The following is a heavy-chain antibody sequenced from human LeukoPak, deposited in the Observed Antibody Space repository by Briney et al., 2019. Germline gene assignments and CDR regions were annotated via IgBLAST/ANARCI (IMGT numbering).Heavy chain of an antibody. CDR1: GFTFSTYG. V-gene: IGHV3-30*18. CDR3: AKSSRGWFGATDYGLDV. J-gene: IGHJ6*02. Sequence: PGRSLRLSCEASGFTFSTYGIHWVRQAPGKGLEWVALISYDGSNKYYADSVKGRFTMSRDNSKKTLYVEMNSLRGEDKAVYYCAKSSRGWFGATDYGLDVWGQGTTVTVSS. D-gene: IGHD3-10*01. CDR2: ISYDGSNK.